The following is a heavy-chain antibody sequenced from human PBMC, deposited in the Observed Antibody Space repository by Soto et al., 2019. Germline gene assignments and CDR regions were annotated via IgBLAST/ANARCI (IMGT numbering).Heavy chain of an antibody. J-gene: IGHJ4*02. D-gene: IGHD1-26*01. Sequence: QVQLVQSGAEVKKPGSSVKVSCKASGGTFSSYAISWVRQAPGQGLEWMGGIIPIFGTANYAQKCQGRVTITADESTSTAYMELSSLRSEDTAVYYCARDPLVGATPTMTFDYWGQGTLVTVSS. CDR3: ARDPLVGATPTMTFDY. CDR2: IIPIFGTA. CDR1: GGTFSSYA. V-gene: IGHV1-69*01.